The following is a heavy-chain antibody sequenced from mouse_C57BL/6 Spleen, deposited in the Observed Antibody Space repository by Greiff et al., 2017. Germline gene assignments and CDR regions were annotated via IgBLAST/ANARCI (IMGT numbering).Heavy chain of an antibody. CDR1: GYTFTSYW. CDR2: IDPSDSYT. V-gene: IGHV1-69*01. J-gene: IGHJ2*01. Sequence: QVQLQQPGAELVMPGASVKLSCKASGYTFTSYWMHWVKQRPGQGLEWIGEIDPSDSYTNYNQKFKGKSTLTVDKSSSTAYMQLSSLTSEASAVYYCARKYGSSYNDYWGQGTTLSFSS. D-gene: IGHD1-1*01. CDR3: ARKYGSSYNDY.